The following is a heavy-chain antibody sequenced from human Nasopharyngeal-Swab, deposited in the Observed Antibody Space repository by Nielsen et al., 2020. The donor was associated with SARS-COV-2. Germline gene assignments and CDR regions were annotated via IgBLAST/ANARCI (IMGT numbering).Heavy chain of an antibody. CDR3: ARDGPYVGYAFDD. Sequence: SETLSLTCTVSGGTIGSYYWRWIRQPPGKGLEWIGNIYYSGSTNYNPSLKSRVTISADTSKKQFSLNLSSVTAADTAVYYCARDGPYVGYAFDDWGQGTLVTVSS. D-gene: IGHD5-18*01. V-gene: IGHV4-59*01. CDR2: IYYSGST. J-gene: IGHJ4*02. CDR1: GGTIGSYY.